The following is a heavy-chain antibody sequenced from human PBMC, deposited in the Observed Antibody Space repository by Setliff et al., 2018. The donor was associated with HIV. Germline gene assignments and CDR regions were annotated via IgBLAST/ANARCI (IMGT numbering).Heavy chain of an antibody. V-gene: IGHV3-23*01. CDR1: GFSFSLYA. CDR3: TRDSYFYDGSDYHYRHFDD. Sequence: LRLSCKATGFSFSLYAMSWVRQAPGKGLEWVSSISGSGRKTYYGDSVKGRFTISRDNSWDTVDLQMNTLRAEDTAVYYCTRDSYFYDGSDYHYRHFDDWGQGTLVTVSS. D-gene: IGHD3-22*01. J-gene: IGHJ4*02. CDR2: ISGSGRKT.